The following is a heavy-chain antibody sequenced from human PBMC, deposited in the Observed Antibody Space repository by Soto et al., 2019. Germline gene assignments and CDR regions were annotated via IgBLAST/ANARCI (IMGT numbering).Heavy chain of an antibody. J-gene: IGHJ3*01. D-gene: IGHD3-16*01. CDR2: ISFNGLSQ. Sequence: QEILVESGGGVVQSGTSLRLSCAASGFTFSSFAMHWVRQAPGKALEWVSVISFNGLSQFYADSVRGRVTVSRDNSKNTLYLQLDSLRPDDTAVYSCARGGRGLRGAFDVWGQGTEVSVS. CDR1: GFTFSSFA. CDR3: ARGGRGLRGAFDV. V-gene: IGHV3-30*04.